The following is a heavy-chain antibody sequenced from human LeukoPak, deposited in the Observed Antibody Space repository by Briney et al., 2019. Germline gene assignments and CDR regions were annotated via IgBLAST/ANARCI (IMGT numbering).Heavy chain of an antibody. CDR2: LIGSSGST. V-gene: IGHV3-23*01. J-gene: IGHJ4*02. CDR1: GFPFSDFA. Sequence: GGPLSLSCAVSGFPFSDFAMSWVRQAPGKGLEWVSVLIGSSGSTDYADSVKGRFTISRDISKNTLFLQMNSLRAEDTAIYYCAKGAYDYIEIAYFDSWGQGALVTVSS. D-gene: IGHD5-12*01. CDR3: AKGAYDYIEIAYFDS.